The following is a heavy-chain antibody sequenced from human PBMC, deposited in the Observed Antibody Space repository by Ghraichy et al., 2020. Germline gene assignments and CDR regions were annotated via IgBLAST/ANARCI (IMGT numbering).Heavy chain of an antibody. V-gene: IGHV3-23*01. CDR2: ISGSGGST. CDR1: GFTFSSYA. CDR3: AKDQSPRHYVWGSYRIDAFDI. Sequence: GGSLRLSCAASGFTFSSYAMSWVRQAPGKGLEWVSAISGSGGSTYYADSVKGRFTISRDNSKNTLYLQMNSLRAEDTAVYYCAKDQSPRHYVWGSYRIDAFDIWGQGTMVTVSS. J-gene: IGHJ3*02. D-gene: IGHD3-16*02.